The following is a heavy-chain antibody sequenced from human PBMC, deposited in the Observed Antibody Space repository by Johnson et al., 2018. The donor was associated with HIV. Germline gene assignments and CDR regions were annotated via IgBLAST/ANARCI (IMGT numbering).Heavy chain of an antibody. D-gene: IGHD5-12*01. Sequence: VQLVESGGGVVQPGRSLRLSCAASGFTFSSYAMHWVRQAPGKGLEWVAVISYDGNNKYYADSVKGRFTISRDNAKNSLYLQMNSLRAEDTAVYYCARDRPSKWLRSNDDAFDIWGQGTMVTVSS. CDR1: GFTFSSYA. J-gene: IGHJ3*02. V-gene: IGHV3-30-3*01. CDR3: ARDRPSKWLRSNDDAFDI. CDR2: ISYDGNNK.